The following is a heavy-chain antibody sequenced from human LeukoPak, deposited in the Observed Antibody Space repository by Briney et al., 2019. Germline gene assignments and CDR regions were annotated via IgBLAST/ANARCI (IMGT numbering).Heavy chain of an antibody. V-gene: IGHV3-7*03. CDR2: IAHDGSKI. D-gene: IGHD5-24*01. Sequence: PGGSLRLSCAASGFTFSSDWMTWVRQAPGKGLEWVANIAHDGSKIFYVDSVEGRFTISKDDAANSLYLQMNSLRAEDTAVYYCAKTHGNFDYWGQGTLVTVSS. CDR1: GFTFSSDW. J-gene: IGHJ4*02. CDR3: AKTHGNFDY.